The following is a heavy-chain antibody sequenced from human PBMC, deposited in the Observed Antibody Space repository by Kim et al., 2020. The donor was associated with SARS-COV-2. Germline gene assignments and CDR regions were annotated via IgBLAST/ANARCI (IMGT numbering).Heavy chain of an antibody. CDR3: ARDGGQNCSSTSCRKLYYYYYGMDV. CDR2: ISSSSSYI. J-gene: IGHJ6*02. V-gene: IGHV3-21*01. CDR1: GFTFSSYS. D-gene: IGHD2-2*01. Sequence: GGSLRLSCAASGFTFSSYSMNWVRQAPGKGLEWVSSISSSSSYIYYADSVKGRFTISRDNAKNSLYLQMNSLRAEDTAVYYCARDGGQNCSSTSCRKLYYYYYGMDVWGQGTTVTVSS.